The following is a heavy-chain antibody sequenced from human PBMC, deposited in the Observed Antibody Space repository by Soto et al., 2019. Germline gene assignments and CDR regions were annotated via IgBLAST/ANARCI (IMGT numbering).Heavy chain of an antibody. D-gene: IGHD6-13*01. CDR2: IYHSGST. CDR3: ARAAMGGSSWPFDY. J-gene: IGHJ4*02. Sequence: QVQLQESGPGLVKPSGTLSLTCAVSGGSISSSNWWSWVRQPPGKGLEWIGEIYHSGSTNYNPSLKRRCTISVDKSKHQFSLKLNSVTAADTAGYYCARAAMGGSSWPFDYWGQGTLGTVSS. CDR1: GGSISSSNW. V-gene: IGHV4-4*02.